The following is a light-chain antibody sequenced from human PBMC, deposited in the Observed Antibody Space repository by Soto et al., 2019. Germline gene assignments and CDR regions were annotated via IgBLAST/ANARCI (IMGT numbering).Light chain of an antibody. CDR3: QQYGSSPIT. Sequence: EIVMAQSPATLSVSPGERATLSCRASQSVSSNLAWYQQKRGQAPRLLIYGASSRATGIPARFSGSGSGTEFTLTISSLQSEDFAVYYCQQYGSSPITFGQGTRLE. CDR1: QSVSSN. CDR2: GAS. J-gene: IGKJ5*01. V-gene: IGKV3-15*01.